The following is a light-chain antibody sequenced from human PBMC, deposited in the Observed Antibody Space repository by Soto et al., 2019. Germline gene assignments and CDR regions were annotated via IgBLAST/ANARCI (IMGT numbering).Light chain of an antibody. J-gene: IGKJ1*01. CDR1: QSVSSSY. CDR3: QQYGSSPWT. Sequence: EIVLTQPPATLSFSQGKKATLSCRASQSVSSSYLAWYQQKPGQAPRPLIYGASSRAIGIPDRFSGSGSGTDFTLTISRLEPEDFAVYYCQQYGSSPWTFGQGTKVEIK. V-gene: IGKV3-20*01. CDR2: GAS.